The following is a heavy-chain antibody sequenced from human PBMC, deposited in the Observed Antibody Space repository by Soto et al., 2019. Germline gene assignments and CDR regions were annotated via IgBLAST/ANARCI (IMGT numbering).Heavy chain of an antibody. J-gene: IGHJ4*02. CDR1: GFTFSDHA. CDR2: ISGGGSGA. CDR3: AIDLWWYTH. V-gene: IGHV3-23*01. D-gene: IGHD2-15*01. Sequence: EVQLLESGGGLVQPGGSLRLSCTACGFTFSDHAMTWVRQAPEKGLEWVSGISGGGSGAYYADSVKGRFTVSRANSKNTLFLQMDSLRAEDTAVYYCAIDLWWYTHWGQGTLVTVSS.